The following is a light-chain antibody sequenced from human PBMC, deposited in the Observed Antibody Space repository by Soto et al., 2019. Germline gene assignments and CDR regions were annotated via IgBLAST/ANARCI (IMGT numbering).Light chain of an antibody. J-gene: IGLJ3*02. CDR2: DVN. CDR1: NNDIGDYEF. CDR3: CSYAGSYTWV. V-gene: IGLV2-11*01. Sequence: QSALTQPRSVSGSPGQSVTISCTGTNNDIGDYEFVSWYHQHPGKVPKLVIFDVNVRPSGVPDRFSGSKSGTTASLTISGLLAEDEGIYYCCSYAGSYTWVFGGGTKLTVL.